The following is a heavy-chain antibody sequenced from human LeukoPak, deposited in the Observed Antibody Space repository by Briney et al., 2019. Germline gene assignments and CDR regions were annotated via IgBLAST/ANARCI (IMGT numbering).Heavy chain of an antibody. J-gene: IGHJ4*02. CDR3: AGGRYSSSWYQY. CDR1: GGTFSSYA. D-gene: IGHD6-13*01. V-gene: IGHV1-69*05. CDR2: IIPIFGTA. Sequence: SVKVSCKASGGTFSSYAISWVRQAPGQGLEWMGGIIPIFGTANYAQKFQGRVTITTDESTSTAYMELSSLRSEDTAVYYCAGGRYSSSWYQYWGQGTLVTVSS.